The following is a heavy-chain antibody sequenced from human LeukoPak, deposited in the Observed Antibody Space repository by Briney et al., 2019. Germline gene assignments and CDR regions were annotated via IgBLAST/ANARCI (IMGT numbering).Heavy chain of an antibody. CDR3: ARKSVAATPRDIVYQYYSMDV. CDR2: INTNTGNP. CDR1: GYTFTSYY. D-gene: IGHD2-15*01. J-gene: IGHJ6*03. V-gene: IGHV7-4-1*02. Sequence: ASVKVSCKASGYTFTSYYMHWVRQAPGQGLEWMGWINTNTGNPTYAQGFTGRFVFSLDTSVSTAYLQISSLKAEDTAVYYCARKSVAATPRDIVYQYYSMDVWGKGTTVTVSS.